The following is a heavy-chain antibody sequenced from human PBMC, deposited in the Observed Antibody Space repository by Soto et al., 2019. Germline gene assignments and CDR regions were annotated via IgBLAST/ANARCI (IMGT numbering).Heavy chain of an antibody. D-gene: IGHD3-22*01. CDR3: NGNYYDSSGYYYVLDY. J-gene: IGHJ4*02. V-gene: IGHV3-15*01. CDR2: IKSKTDGGTT. Sequence: GSLRLSCAASGFTFSNAWMSWVRQAPGKGLEWVGRIKSKTDGGTTDYAAPVKGRFTISRDDSKNTLYLQMNSLKTEDTAVYYCNGNYYDSSGYYYVLDYWGQGTLVTVSS. CDR1: GFTFSNAW.